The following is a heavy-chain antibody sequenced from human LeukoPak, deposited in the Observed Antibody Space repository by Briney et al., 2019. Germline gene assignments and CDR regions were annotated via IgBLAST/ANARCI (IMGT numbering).Heavy chain of an antibody. CDR2: MNPNSGNT. J-gene: IGHJ5*02. D-gene: IGHD2-2*01. Sequence: GASVKVSCKASGYTFTSYDINWVRQATGQGLEWMGWMNPNSGNTGYAQKFQGRVTITRNTSISTAYMELSSLRSEDTAVYYCARKLRYCSSTSCYYWFDPWGQGTLVTVSS. CDR3: ARKLRYCSSTSCYYWFDP. CDR1: GYTFTSYD. V-gene: IGHV1-8*03.